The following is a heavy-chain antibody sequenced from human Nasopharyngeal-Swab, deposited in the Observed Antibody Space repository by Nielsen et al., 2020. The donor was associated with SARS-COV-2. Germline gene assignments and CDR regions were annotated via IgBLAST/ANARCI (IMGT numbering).Heavy chain of an antibody. CDR1: VFSFTSSA. Sequence: SVQVSCNASVFSFTSSAVQWVRQARGQRLEWIGWIVVGSGNTNYAQKFQERVTITRDMSTSTAYMELSSLRSEDTAVYYCAAVDITGTTSPFDYWGQGTLVTVSS. CDR2: IVVGSGNT. D-gene: IGHD1-7*01. CDR3: AAVDITGTTSPFDY. V-gene: IGHV1-58*01. J-gene: IGHJ4*02.